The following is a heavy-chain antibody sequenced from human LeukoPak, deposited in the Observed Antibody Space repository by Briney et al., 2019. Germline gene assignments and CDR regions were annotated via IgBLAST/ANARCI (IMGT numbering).Heavy chain of an antibody. V-gene: IGHV3-30*03. CDR3: ARSGWDPWH. Sequence: GRSLRLSCAASGFTFSSYGMHWVRQAPGKGLEWVAVISYDGSNKYYADSVKGRFTISRDNSKNTLYLQMNSLRAEDTGVYYCARSGWDPWHWGQGTLVTVSS. CDR1: GFTFSSYG. D-gene: IGHD1-26*01. J-gene: IGHJ4*02. CDR2: ISYDGSNK.